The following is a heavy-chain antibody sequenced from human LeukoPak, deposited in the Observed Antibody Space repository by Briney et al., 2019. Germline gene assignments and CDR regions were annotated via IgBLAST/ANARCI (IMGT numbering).Heavy chain of an antibody. CDR1: GFTFGDYI. Sequence: GRSLRLSCTASGFTFGDYIMSWFRQAPGKGLEWVGFIRSKSSGGTTEYAASVKGRFTISRDDSKSIAYLQMNSLKTEDTAVYYCTRDQTPYHWGQGTLVTVSS. J-gene: IGHJ5*02. V-gene: IGHV3-49*03. CDR2: IRSKSSGGTT. CDR3: TRDQTPYH.